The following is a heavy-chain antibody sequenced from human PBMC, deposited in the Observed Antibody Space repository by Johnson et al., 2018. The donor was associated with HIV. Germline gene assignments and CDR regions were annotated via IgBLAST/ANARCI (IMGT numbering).Heavy chain of an antibody. J-gene: IGHJ3*02. V-gene: IGHV3-23*04. CDR3: AREKKATMIVVVITTGGAFDI. D-gene: IGHD3-22*01. Sequence: VQLVESGGGVVQPGRSLRLSCAASTFTFSNYAMNWVRQAPGKGLEWVSAITGSGGSRFYADSVKGRFTISRDNSKNTLYLQMNSLRAEETAGYYCAREKKATMIVVVITTGGAFDIWGQGTMVTVSS. CDR2: ITGSGGSR. CDR1: TFTFSNYA.